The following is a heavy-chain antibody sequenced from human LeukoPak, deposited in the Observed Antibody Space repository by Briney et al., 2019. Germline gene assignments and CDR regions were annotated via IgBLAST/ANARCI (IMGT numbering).Heavy chain of an antibody. Sequence: GGSLRLSCSASGFTFSSYWMHWVRQAPGKGLVWVSRINSDGSSTSYADSVKGRFTISRDNAKNSLYLQMNSLRAEDTAVYYCARDPATAIPLQRWGQGTLVTVSS. CDR2: INSDGSST. J-gene: IGHJ4*02. D-gene: IGHD2-2*02. CDR3: ARDPATAIPLQR. CDR1: GFTFSSYW. V-gene: IGHV3-74*01.